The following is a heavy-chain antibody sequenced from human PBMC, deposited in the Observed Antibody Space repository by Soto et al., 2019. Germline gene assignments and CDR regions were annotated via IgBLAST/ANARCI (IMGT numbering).Heavy chain of an antibody. Sequence: QVQLQESGPGLVKPSETLSLTCTVSGGSSSSYYWSWIRQPPGKGLESIGYIYYSGSTNYNPSLKSRVTISVDTSKNQFSLKLSSVTAADTAVYYCARGRGGYFDLWGRGTLVTVSS. CDR1: GGSSSSYY. J-gene: IGHJ2*01. V-gene: IGHV4-59*01. CDR2: IYYSGST. CDR3: ARGRGGYFDL.